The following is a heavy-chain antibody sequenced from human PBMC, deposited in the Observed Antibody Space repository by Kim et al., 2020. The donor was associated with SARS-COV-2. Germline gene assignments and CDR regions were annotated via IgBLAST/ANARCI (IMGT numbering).Heavy chain of an antibody. Sequence: ASVKVSCKASGYTFTGYYMHWVRQAPGQGLEWMGWINPNSGGTNYAQKFQGRVTMTRDTSISTAYMELSRLRSDDTAVYYCARLWPRVGESAFDIWGQGTMVTVSS. CDR3: ARLWPRVGESAFDI. CDR1: GYTFTGYY. CDR2: INPNSGGT. J-gene: IGHJ3*02. D-gene: IGHD1-26*01. V-gene: IGHV1-2*02.